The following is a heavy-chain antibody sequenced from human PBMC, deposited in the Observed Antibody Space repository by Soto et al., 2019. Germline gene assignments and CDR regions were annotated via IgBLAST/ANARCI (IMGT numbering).Heavy chain of an antibody. J-gene: IGHJ5*02. CDR3: ARGVGSGTYYNQYNWFDP. V-gene: IGHV1-18*01. CDR2: INTYNGNT. Sequence: ASVKVTCKASGYTFTNYGISWVRQAPGQGLEWMGWINTYNGNTNHAQKLQGRVTMTTDTSTSTAYMELRSLRSDDTAVYYCARGVGSGTYYNQYNWFDPWGQGTLVTVSS. CDR1: GYTFTNYG. D-gene: IGHD3-10*01.